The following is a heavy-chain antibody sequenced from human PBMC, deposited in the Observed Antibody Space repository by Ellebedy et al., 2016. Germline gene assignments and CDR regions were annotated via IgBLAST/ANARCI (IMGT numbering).Heavy chain of an antibody. CDR1: GYTFTTYG. Sequence: ASVQVSCKASGYTFTTYGISWVRQAPGHGLEWMGWISAYYGNTNYAQNFQDRVTMTRDTSTSTAYMELRSLRSDDTAVYYCAREYEVRGVITFYYWGQGTLVTVSS. CDR2: ISAYYGNT. D-gene: IGHD3-10*01. CDR3: AREYEVRGVITFYY. V-gene: IGHV1-18*01. J-gene: IGHJ4*02.